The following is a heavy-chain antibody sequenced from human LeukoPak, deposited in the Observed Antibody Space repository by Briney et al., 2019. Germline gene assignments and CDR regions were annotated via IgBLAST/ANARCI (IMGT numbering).Heavy chain of an antibody. D-gene: IGHD3-10*01. V-gene: IGHV3-64*01. Sequence: GGSLRLSCAASGFTFSSYAMHWVRQAPGKGLEYVSAISSNGGSTYYANSVKGRFTISRDNSKNTLYLQMGSLRAEDMAVYYCARTTMAGAFDIWGQGTMVTVSS. CDR3: ARTTMAGAFDI. CDR1: GFTFSSYA. CDR2: ISSNGGST. J-gene: IGHJ3*02.